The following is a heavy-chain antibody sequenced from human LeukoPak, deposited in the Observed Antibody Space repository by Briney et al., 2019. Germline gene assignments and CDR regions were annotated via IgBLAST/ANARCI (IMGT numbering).Heavy chain of an antibody. CDR1: GYTFTAHF. CDR3: AREPYSSSSDRHEKAFDY. J-gene: IGHJ4*02. Sequence: GASVTVSCTSSGYTFTAHFIHWVRQAPGQGLEWMGQINSNNGGEKYSPKFQGRVTVLRDTAINTIYLDLTSLTSDDTAVYYCAREPYSSSSDRHEKAFDYWGQGTLVTVSS. D-gene: IGHD6-6*01. CDR2: INSNNGGE. V-gene: IGHV1-2*06.